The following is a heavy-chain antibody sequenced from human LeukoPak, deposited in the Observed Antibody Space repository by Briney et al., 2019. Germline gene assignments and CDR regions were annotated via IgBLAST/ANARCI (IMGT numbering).Heavy chain of an antibody. CDR1: GFTFSSYG. V-gene: IGHV3-23*01. CDR2: IGGTGGAT. Sequence: GGTLRLSCAASGFTFSSYGMSWVRQAPGQGLEWVSGIGGTGGATYYADSVTGRFTISRDDTHNTLYLHMNSLRAEDTAVYYCAGSFGDVKMFWGQGTLVTVSS. J-gene: IGHJ4*01. CDR3: AGSFGDVKMF. D-gene: IGHD3-10*01.